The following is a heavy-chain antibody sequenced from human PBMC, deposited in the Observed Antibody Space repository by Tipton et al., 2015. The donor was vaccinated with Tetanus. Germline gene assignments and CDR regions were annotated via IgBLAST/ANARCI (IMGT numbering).Heavy chain of an antibody. CDR3: ARVPTRGQLLGGYFDY. Sequence: SLRLSCAASGFTFSSYAMHWVRQAPGKGLEWVAVISYDGGNKYYADSVKGRFTISRDNSKNTLYLQMNSLRAGDTAVYYCARVPTRGQLLGGYFDYWGQGTLVTVSS. V-gene: IGHV3-30-3*01. D-gene: IGHD2-2*01. J-gene: IGHJ4*02. CDR1: GFTFSSYA. CDR2: ISYDGGNK.